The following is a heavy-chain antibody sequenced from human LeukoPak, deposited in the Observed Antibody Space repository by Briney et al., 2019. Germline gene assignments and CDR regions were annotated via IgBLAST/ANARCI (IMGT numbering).Heavy chain of an antibody. CDR1: GFTFSSYW. V-gene: IGHV4-38-2*01. Sequence: GSLRLSCAASGFTFSSYWMSWVRQAPGKGLEWIAIMDHSGSTYYNPSLNSRVTISVDTSKNQFSLKLSSVTAADTAVYYCARVRKDYYDSTGYWAELYNWFDPWGQGTLVTVSS. J-gene: IGHJ5*02. D-gene: IGHD3-22*01. CDR3: ARVRKDYYDSTGYWAELYNWFDP. CDR2: MDHSGST.